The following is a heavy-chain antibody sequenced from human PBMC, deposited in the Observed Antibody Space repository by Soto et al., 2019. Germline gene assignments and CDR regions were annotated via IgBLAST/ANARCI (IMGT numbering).Heavy chain of an antibody. D-gene: IGHD1-20*01. CDR3: AREGVSDNWNQHVLAFDI. CDR2: IWYDGSNK. Sequence: GGSLRLSCAASGFTFSSYGMHWVRQAPGKGLEWVAVIWYDGSNKYYADSVKGRFTISRDNSKNTLYLQMNSLRAEDTAVYYCAREGVSDNWNQHVLAFDIWGQGTMVTVS. CDR1: GFTFSSYG. J-gene: IGHJ3*02. V-gene: IGHV3-33*01.